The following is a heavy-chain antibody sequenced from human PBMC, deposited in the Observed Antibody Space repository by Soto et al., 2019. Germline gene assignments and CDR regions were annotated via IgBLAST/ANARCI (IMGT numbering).Heavy chain of an antibody. V-gene: IGHV4-34*01. CDR1: GGSFSGYY. CDR2: INHSGST. CDR3: ARGKGILVGSSPFDP. J-gene: IGHJ5*02. D-gene: IGHD2-8*02. Sequence: PSETLSLTCAVYGGSFSGYYWSWIRQPPGKGLEWIGEINHSGSTNYNPSLKSRVTISVDTSKNQFSLKLSSVTAADTAVYYCARGKGILVGSSPFDPWGQGTLVTVSS.